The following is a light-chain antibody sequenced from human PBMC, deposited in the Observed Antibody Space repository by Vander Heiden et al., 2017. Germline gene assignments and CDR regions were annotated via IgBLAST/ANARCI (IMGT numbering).Light chain of an antibody. J-gene: IGLJ2*01. Sequence: SYELTQPPSASVSPGQTARITCAEDTFTTKYANGYQQKPGQAPVLVIYKDSERPTGIPERFSGSSSGTTVTLTISGGQAEDEADYYCQSTDTSGTSHVVFGGGTKLTVL. CDR3: QSTDTSGTSHVV. CDR2: KDS. CDR1: TFTTKY. V-gene: IGLV3-25*03.